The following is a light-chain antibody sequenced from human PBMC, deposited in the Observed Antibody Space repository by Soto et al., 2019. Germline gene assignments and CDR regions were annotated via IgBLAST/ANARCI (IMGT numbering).Light chain of an antibody. Sequence: EIVMTQSPATLSVSPGERATLSCRASQSVNIYLAWYQQKPGQAPRLLIFGASSRATGIPARFSGSGSGTEFNLTISSLQSEDFEVCFCQQYDDWLQLTFGGGTKVEIK. CDR2: GAS. J-gene: IGKJ4*01. V-gene: IGKV3D-15*01. CDR1: QSVNIY. CDR3: QQYDDWLQLT.